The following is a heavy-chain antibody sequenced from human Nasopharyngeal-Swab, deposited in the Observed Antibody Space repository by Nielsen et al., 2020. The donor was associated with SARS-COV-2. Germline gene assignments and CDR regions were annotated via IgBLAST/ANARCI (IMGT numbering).Heavy chain of an antibody. D-gene: IGHD3-9*01. CDR2: INTNTGNP. Sequence: WVRQAPGQGLEWMGWINTNTGNPTYAQGFTGRFVFSLDTSVSTAYLQISSLKAEDTAVYYCARKENCDILTGYGPGNFDYWGQGTLVTVSS. V-gene: IGHV7-4-1*02. J-gene: IGHJ4*02. CDR3: ARKENCDILTGYGPGNFDY.